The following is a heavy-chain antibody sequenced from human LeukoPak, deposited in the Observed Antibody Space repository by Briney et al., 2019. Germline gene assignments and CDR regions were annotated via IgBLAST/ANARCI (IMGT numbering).Heavy chain of an antibody. CDR3: AKDRKARGVIITGNQIDY. CDR1: GFTLSNYW. J-gene: IGHJ4*02. D-gene: IGHD3-10*01. Sequence: AGGSLRLSCAVSGFTLSNYWMSWVRQAPGKGLEWVANIKQDGSEKYYVDSVKGRFTISRDNAKNSLYLQMNSLRAEDTALYYCAKDRKARGVIITGNQIDYWGQGTLVTVSS. V-gene: IGHV3-7*03. CDR2: IKQDGSEK.